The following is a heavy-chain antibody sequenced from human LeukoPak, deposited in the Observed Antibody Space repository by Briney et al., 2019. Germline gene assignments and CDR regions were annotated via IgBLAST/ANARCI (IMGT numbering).Heavy chain of an antibody. V-gene: IGHV3-7*01. D-gene: IGHD6-19*01. J-gene: IGHJ5*02. CDR1: GFIFNKYW. CDR3: VRDPGWGFEP. CDR2: TKEDGSDK. Sequence: QPGGSLRLSCAASGFIFNKYWMSWVRQAPGKGLEWVASTKEDGSDKYYVDSVRGRFTISRDNARNSVYLQMSSLRVEDTAVYYCVRDPGWGFEPWGQGTLVTVSS.